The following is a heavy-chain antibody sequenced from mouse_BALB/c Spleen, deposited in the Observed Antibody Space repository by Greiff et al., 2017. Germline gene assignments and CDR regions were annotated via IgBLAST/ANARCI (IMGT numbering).Heavy chain of an antibody. CDR2: ISDGGSYT. CDR1: GFTFSDYY. CDR3: ARDRRYDDYFDY. J-gene: IGHJ2*01. V-gene: IGHV5-4*02. D-gene: IGHD2-14*01. Sequence: EVMLVESGGGLVKPGGSLKLSCAASGFTFSDYYMYWVRQTPEKRLEWVATISDGGSYTYYPDSVKGRFTISRDNAKNNLYLQMSSLKSEDTAMYYCARDRRYDDYFDYWGQGTTLTVSS.